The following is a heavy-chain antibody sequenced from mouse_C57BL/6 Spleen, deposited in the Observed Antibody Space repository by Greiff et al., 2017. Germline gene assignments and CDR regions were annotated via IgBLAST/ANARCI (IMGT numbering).Heavy chain of an antibody. D-gene: IGHD1-1*01. CDR2: IDPSDSYT. V-gene: IGHV1-69*01. CDR1: GYTFTSYW. CDR3: ARWMGTVRNAMDY. Sequence: VQLQQPGAELVMPGASVKLSCKASGYTFTSYWMHWVKQRPGQGLEWIGEIDPSDSYTNYNQKFKGKSTLTVDKSSSTAYMQLSSLTSEDSAVYYCARWMGTVRNAMDYWGQGTSVTVSA. J-gene: IGHJ4*01.